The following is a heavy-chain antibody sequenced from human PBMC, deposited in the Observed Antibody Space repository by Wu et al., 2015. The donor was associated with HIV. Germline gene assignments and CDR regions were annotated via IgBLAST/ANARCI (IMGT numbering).Heavy chain of an antibody. J-gene: IGHJ5*02. D-gene: IGHD3-3*01. CDR3: ARRLRFAPNWFDP. CDR2: MNPNSGNT. V-gene: IGHV1-8*03. Sequence: QVQLVQSGAELKRPGASAKVSCKTSGYVFTDYFLHWVRQAPGQGLEWMGWMNPNSGNTGYAQKFQGRVTITRNTSISTAYMELSSLRSEDTAVYYCARRLRFAPNWFDPWGQGTLVTVSS. CDR1: GYVFTDYF.